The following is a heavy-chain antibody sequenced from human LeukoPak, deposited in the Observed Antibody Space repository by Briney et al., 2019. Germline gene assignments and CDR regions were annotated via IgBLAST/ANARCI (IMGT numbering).Heavy chain of an antibody. V-gene: IGHV1-69*02. CDR1: GGTFSSYT. Sequence: SVKVSCKASGGTFSSYTISWVRQAPGQGLEWMGRIIPILGIANYAQKFQGRVTITADKSTSTAYMELSSLRSEETAVYYCACSTYYDFWSGYYFYPWGQGTLVTVSS. D-gene: IGHD3-3*01. J-gene: IGHJ5*02. CDR3: ACSTYYDFWSGYYFYP. CDR2: IIPILGIA.